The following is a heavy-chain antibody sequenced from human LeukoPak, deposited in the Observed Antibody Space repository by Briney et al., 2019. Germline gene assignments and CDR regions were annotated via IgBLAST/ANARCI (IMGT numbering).Heavy chain of an antibody. CDR3: ARRRGSGTQLWRYDGFDI. CDR1: GGTFSSYT. CDR2: AHYGGNT. J-gene: IGHJ3*02. D-gene: IGHD5-18*01. Sequence: SCKASGGTFSSYTISWVRQAPGQGLEWVGYAHYGGNTDYNPSLKSRVTISVDTAKNQFSLKLRSVTAADTAVYYCARRRGSGTQLWRYDGFDIWGQGTVVTVSS. V-gene: IGHV4-59*01.